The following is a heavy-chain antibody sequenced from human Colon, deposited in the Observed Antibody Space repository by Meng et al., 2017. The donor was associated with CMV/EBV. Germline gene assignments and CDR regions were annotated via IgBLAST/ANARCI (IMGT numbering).Heavy chain of an antibody. CDR2: ISWNSGSI. D-gene: IGHD4-17*01. V-gene: IGHV3-9*03. J-gene: IGHJ4*02. Sequence: SLKISCAASGFTFDDHTMHWVRQAPGKGLEWVSGISWNSGSIGYADSVKGRFTISRDNAKNSLYLQMDTLRADDMGVYYCARLGGVYGDYEAYWGQGTLVTVSS. CDR3: ARLGGVYGDYEAY. CDR1: GFTFDDHT.